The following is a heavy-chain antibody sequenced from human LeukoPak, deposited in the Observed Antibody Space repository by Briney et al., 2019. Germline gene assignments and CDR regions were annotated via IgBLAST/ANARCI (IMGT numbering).Heavy chain of an antibody. V-gene: IGHV3-21*01. Sequence: GGSLRLSCAASGFAFSTYSMTWVRQAPGKGLEWVSFISSSSSYIYYADSVKGRFTISRDNGKNSLYLQINSLRAEDTAVYFCARPASCSGGSCSSSPYYLDYWGQGILVTASS. J-gene: IGHJ4*02. CDR1: GFAFSTYS. CDR2: ISSSSSYI. D-gene: IGHD2-15*01. CDR3: ARPASCSGGSCSSSPYYLDY.